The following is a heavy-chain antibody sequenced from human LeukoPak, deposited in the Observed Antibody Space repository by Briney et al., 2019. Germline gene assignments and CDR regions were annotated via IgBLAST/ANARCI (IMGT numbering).Heavy chain of an antibody. D-gene: IGHD3-22*01. CDR2: ISADGGST. CDR3: AKAPNYYDSSGYHDAFDI. CDR1: GFTFDDYA. J-gene: IGHJ3*02. Sequence: PGGSLRLSCAASGFTFDDYAMHWVRQAPGKGLEWVSLISADGGSTYYADSVKGRFTISRDNSKNSLYLQMNSLRTEDTALYYCAKAPNYYDSSGYHDAFDIWGQGTMVTVSS. V-gene: IGHV3-43*02.